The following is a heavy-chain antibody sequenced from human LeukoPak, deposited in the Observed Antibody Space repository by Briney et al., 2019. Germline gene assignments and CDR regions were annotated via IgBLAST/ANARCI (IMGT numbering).Heavy chain of an antibody. J-gene: IGHJ6*03. CDR3: ANLYPRENYYYYMDV. V-gene: IGHV3-74*01. Sequence: GGSLRLSCAASGFTFRNYWMHWVRQVPGKGLVWVSRINDDGTFPTYADSVKGRFTISRDNSKNTLYLQMNSLRAEDTAVYNCANLYPRENYYYYMDVWGKGTTVTISS. D-gene: IGHD1-14*01. CDR1: GFTFRNYW. CDR2: INDDGTFP.